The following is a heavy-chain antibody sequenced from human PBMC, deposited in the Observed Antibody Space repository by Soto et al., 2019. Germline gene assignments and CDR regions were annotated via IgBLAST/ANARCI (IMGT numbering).Heavy chain of an antibody. CDR1: GFTFSSYA. Sequence: EVQLLESGGGLVQPGGSLRLSCAASGFTFSSYAMSWVRQAPGKGLEWVSAISGSGGSTYYADSVKGRFTISRDNSKNTLYLQMNSLRAEDTAVYYCAKDRFHGAPLRLAVAGTEADYWGQGTLVTVSS. CDR2: ISGSGGST. CDR3: AKDRFHGAPLRLAVAGTEADY. J-gene: IGHJ4*02. V-gene: IGHV3-23*01. D-gene: IGHD6-19*01.